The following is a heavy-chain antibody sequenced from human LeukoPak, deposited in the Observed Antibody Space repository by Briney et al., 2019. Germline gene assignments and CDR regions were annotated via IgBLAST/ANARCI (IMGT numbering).Heavy chain of an antibody. CDR2: IYYSGST. V-gene: IGHV4-39*07. CDR1: GGSISSSSYY. Sequence: SETLSLTCTVSGGSISSSSYYWGWIRQPPGKGLEWIGSIYYSGSTYYNPSLKSRVTISVDTSKNQFSLKLSSVTAADTAVYYCARYGLEATGFDYWGQGTLVTVSS. J-gene: IGHJ4*02. D-gene: IGHD6-13*01. CDR3: ARYGLEATGFDY.